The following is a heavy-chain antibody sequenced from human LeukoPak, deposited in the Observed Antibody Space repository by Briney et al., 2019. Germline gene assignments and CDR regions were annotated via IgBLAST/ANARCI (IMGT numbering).Heavy chain of an antibody. CDR1: GFSFSSYA. CDR2: ISGSGDST. D-gene: IGHD6-6*01. Sequence: PGGSLRLSCAASGFSFSSYAMTWVRQAPGKGLEWVSGISGSGDSTYYADSVKGRFTISRDNSKNTLYLQMNSLRAEDTAVYYCARCPVIAANFDYWGQGTLVTVSS. V-gene: IGHV3-23*01. J-gene: IGHJ4*02. CDR3: ARCPVIAANFDY.